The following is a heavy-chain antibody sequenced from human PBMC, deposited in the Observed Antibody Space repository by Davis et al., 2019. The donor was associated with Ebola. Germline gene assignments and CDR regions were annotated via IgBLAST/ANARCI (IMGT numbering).Heavy chain of an antibody. CDR3: ARGQFLEWLSPELTANAFDI. V-gene: IGHV3-30-3*01. J-gene: IGHJ3*02. CDR1: GFTFSNYV. D-gene: IGHD3-3*01. Sequence: PGGSLRLSCAASGFTFSNYVMHWVRQAPGKGLEWVAVISYDRSNKYYADSVKGRFTISGDNSKNSLYLQINSLRAEDTAVYYCARGQFLEWLSPELTANAFDIWGQGTMVTVSS. CDR2: ISYDRSNK.